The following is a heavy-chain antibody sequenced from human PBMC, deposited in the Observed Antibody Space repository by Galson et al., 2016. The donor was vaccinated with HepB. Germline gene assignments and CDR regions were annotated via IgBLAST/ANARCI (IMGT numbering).Heavy chain of an antibody. CDR2: ISIGSSRI. CDR1: GFTFSSYS. J-gene: IGHJ4*02. Sequence: SLRLSCAASGFTFSSYSLNWVRQAPGKGLEWVSYISIGSSRIYYADSVKGRFTISRDNAKNSLFLQMNSLRDEDTAVYFCVGDRDGQRHMVHGEYWGQGTRVTVSP. V-gene: IGHV3-48*02. CDR3: VGDRDGQRHMVHGEY. D-gene: IGHD3-10*01.